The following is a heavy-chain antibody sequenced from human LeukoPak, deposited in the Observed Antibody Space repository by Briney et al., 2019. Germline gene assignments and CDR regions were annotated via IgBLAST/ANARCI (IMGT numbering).Heavy chain of an antibody. CDR3: AKDPRIDLNY. Sequence: SETLSLTCAVYGGSFSGYYWSWIRQPPGKGLEWIGEINHSGSTNYNPSLKSRVTLSVDTSKNQFSLNLSSVIAADTAVYYCAKDPRIDLNYWGQGTLVTVSS. J-gene: IGHJ4*02. CDR1: GGSFSGYY. V-gene: IGHV4-34*01. CDR2: INHSGST. D-gene: IGHD1-26*01.